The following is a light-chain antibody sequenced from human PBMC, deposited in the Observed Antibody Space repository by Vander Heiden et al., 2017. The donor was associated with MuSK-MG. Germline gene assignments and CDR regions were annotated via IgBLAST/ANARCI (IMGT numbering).Light chain of an antibody. V-gene: IGLV2-23*02. CDR2: EDT. J-gene: IGLJ2*01. CDR1: SSDVGGYNL. CDR3: YSYEDEGSGTFVL. Sequence: QSALTQPASVSGSPGQSITIPCTGTSSDVGGYNLVSWYQQHPGKAPKLMIFEDTKRPSGVANRFSGSTSGNTASLTISGLQAEDEADDYCYSYEDEGSGTFVLFGGGTNLTVL.